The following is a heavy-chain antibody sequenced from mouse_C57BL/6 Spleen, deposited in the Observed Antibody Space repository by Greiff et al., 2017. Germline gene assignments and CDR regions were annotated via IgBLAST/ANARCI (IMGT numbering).Heavy chain of an antibody. CDR3: ARKAYDGNYYAMDY. D-gene: IGHD2-12*01. J-gene: IGHJ4*01. CDR2: ISSGSSTI. Sequence: EVQRVESGGGLVKPGGSLKLSCAASGFTFSDYGMHWVRQAPEKGLEWVAYISSGSSTIYYADTLKGRFTISRDNAKNTLFLQMTSLRSEDTAMYYYARKAYDGNYYAMDYWGQGTSVTVSS. CDR1: GFTFSDYG. V-gene: IGHV5-17*01.